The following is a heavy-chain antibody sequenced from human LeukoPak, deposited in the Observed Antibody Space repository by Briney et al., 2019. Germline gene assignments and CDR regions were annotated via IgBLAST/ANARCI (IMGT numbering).Heavy chain of an antibody. D-gene: IGHD3-10*01. V-gene: IGHV4-4*07. Sequence: SETLSLTCTFSGASIGSYYWSWIRQPAGKGLEWIGHIHISGSTNYNPSLKSRVTISVDRSKNQFSLKLSSVTAADTAVYYCAREIGYYGSGSPLGYFDYWGQGTLVTVSS. J-gene: IGHJ4*02. CDR1: GASIGSYY. CDR2: IHISGST. CDR3: AREIGYYGSGSPLGYFDY.